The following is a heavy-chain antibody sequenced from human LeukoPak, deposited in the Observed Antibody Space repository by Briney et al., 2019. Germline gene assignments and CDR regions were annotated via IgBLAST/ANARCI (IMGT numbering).Heavy chain of an antibody. CDR2: IWYDGSNK. Sequence: GGSLRLSCAASGFTFSSYAMSWVRQARGKGLEWVAGIWYDGSNKYYADSVKGRFTISRDNSKNTLYLQMNSLRAEDTAVYYCARGIRNTMIVVVWGQGTLVTVSS. J-gene: IGHJ4*02. CDR1: GFTFSSYA. V-gene: IGHV3-33*08. D-gene: IGHD3-22*01. CDR3: ARGIRNTMIVVV.